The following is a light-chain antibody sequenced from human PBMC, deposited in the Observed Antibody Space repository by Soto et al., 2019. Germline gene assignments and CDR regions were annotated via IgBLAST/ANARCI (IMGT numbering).Light chain of an antibody. CDR3: QQCHSWPQWT. J-gene: IGKJ1*01. CDR1: QSVGTF. V-gene: IGKV3-11*01. CDR2: DAS. Sequence: EIVLTQSPATLSFSPRERSTRHFRSSQSVGTFFAWYQQKPGQAPRLLICDASNRATGIPARFSGSGSGTDFTLTISSLEPEDFAVYYCQQCHSWPQWTFGQGTKVDI.